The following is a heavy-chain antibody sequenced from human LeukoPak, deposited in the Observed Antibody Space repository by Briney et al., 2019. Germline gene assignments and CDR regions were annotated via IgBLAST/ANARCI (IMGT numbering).Heavy chain of an antibody. CDR1: GGSISSYY. CDR2: IYYSGST. J-gene: IGHJ3*01. D-gene: IGHD1-26*01. CDR3: ARRGYSGSSAD. V-gene: IGHV4-39*01. Sequence: SETVSLTCTVSGGSISSYYWSWIRQPPGKGLEWIGSIYYSGSTYYNPSLKSRVTISVDTSKNQFSLKLSSVTAADTAVYYCARRGYSGSSADWGQGTMVTVSS.